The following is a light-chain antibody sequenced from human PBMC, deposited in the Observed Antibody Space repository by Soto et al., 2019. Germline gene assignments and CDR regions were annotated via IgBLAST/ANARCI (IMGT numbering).Light chain of an antibody. CDR3: QKYGSAPRR. J-gene: IGKJ1*01. CDR2: GAS. Sequence: EIVLTQSPGTLSLSPGERATLSCRASQSVSSSFLSWYQQKPGQSPRLLIYGASGRATGIPDRFSGSGSGTDFTLTISSLEPEDFAVYYCQKYGSAPRRFGQGTRGAIK. CDR1: QSVSSSF. V-gene: IGKV3-20*01.